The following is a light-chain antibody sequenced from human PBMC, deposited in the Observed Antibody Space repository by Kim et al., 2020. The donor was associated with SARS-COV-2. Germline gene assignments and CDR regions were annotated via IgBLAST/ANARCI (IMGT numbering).Light chain of an antibody. V-gene: IGKV1-17*03. Sequence: ASVGDRVTITCQASQGISKSLAWFQQKPGKVPERLIYAASNFAGGVPSRFTGSGSGTEFTLTISSLQPEDFGTYYCLQHNSYPLTFGQGTRLEIK. J-gene: IGKJ5*01. CDR1: QGISKS. CDR3: LQHNSYPLT. CDR2: AAS.